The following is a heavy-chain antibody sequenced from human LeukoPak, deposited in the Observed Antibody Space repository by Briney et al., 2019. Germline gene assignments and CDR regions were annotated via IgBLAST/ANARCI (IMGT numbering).Heavy chain of an antibody. J-gene: IGHJ4*02. CDR3: ARVAVAGY. Sequence: GGSLRLSCALSGFSFSTYSMNWVRHAPGKGMGWVLSISPSSNNIYYTDSVKGRFTISRDNAKNSLYLQMNSLRAEDTAVYYCARVAVAGYWGQGTLVTVSP. V-gene: IGHV3-21*01. D-gene: IGHD6-19*01. CDR1: GFSFSTYS. CDR2: ISPSSNNI.